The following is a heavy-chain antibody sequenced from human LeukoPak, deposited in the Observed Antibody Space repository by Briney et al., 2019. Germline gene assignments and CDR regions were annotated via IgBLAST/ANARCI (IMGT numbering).Heavy chain of an antibody. J-gene: IGHJ4*02. CDR1: GYTFTSYA. D-gene: IGHD3-22*01. CDR3: ARVSLRQYYCDSSGYYFDY. CDR2: INAGNGNT. Sequence: GASVKVSCRASGYTFTSYAMHWVRQAPGQRLEWVEWINAGNGNTKYSQKFQGRVTITRETSASTAYMELSSLRSEDTAVYYCARVSLRQYYCDSSGYYFDYWRQGTLVTVSS. V-gene: IGHV1-3*01.